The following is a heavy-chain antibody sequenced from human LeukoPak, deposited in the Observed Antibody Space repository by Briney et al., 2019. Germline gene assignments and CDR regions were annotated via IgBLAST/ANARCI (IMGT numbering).Heavy chain of an antibody. Sequence: GGSLRLSCADSRCRFRSQWRHWVRQAPGKGLVWVARINSAGSSTRYADSVKGRFTVSRDNANNTLYLQMNSLRAEDTAVYYCARSDYCDYWGQGTLVSVSS. CDR3: ARSDYCDY. CDR1: RCRFRSQW. V-gene: IGHV3-74*01. CDR2: INSAGSST. J-gene: IGHJ4*02.